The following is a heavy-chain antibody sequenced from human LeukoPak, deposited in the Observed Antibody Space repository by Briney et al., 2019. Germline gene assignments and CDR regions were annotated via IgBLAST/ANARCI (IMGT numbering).Heavy chain of an antibody. Sequence: ASVKVSCKASGGTFSSFPISWVRQAPGQGLEWLGRIIPFLDTTNYAHKFQGRVKITADKSTSTAYLELRSLRSEDTAIYYCARASELEEWFGDLLYIWGQGTTVTVSS. CDR2: IIPFLDTT. CDR3: ARASELEEWFGDLLYI. CDR1: GGTFSSFP. J-gene: IGHJ6*02. V-gene: IGHV1-69*08. D-gene: IGHD3-10*01.